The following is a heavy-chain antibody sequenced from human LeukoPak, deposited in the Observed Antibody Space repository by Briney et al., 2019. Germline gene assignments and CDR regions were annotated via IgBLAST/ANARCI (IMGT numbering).Heavy chain of an antibody. V-gene: IGHV4-34*01. Sequence: SETLSLTCAVYGGSFSGYYWSWIRQPPGKGLEWIGEINHSGSTNYNPSLKSRVTISVDTSKNQFSLKLSPVTAADTAVYYCARATNLDYWGQGTLVTVSS. CDR2: INHSGST. J-gene: IGHJ4*02. CDR3: ARATNLDY. CDR1: GGSFSGYY.